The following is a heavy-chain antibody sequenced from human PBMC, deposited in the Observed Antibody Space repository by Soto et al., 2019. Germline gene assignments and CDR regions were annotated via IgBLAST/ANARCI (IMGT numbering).Heavy chain of an antibody. CDR3: ARPPVPKIYWYFDL. CDR1: GFTFSNYG. CDR2: VWDDGSKK. J-gene: IGHJ2*01. D-gene: IGHD6-6*01. Sequence: GGSLRLSCAVSGFTFSNYGMHWVRQAPGKGLEWVAVVWDDGSKKYYGDCVKGRFTIARDNSKNTLYLQMDSLRDEDTAVYYCARPPVPKIYWYFDLWGRRTLVTVSS. V-gene: IGHV3-33*01.